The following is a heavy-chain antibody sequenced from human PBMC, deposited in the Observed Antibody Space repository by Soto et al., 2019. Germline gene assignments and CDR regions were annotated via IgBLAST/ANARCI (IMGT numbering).Heavy chain of an antibody. CDR3: ARHRFNYYDNTVYYYFDY. Sequence: ASVKVSCKASGYTFTSYGISWVRQAPGQGPEWMGWISGHNGNTNHPQSLQGRVTMTTDTSRNKAYMELRSLRSDDTAVYYCARHRFNYYDNTVYYYFDYWGQ. CDR1: GYTFTSYG. J-gene: IGHJ4*01. D-gene: IGHD3-22*01. CDR2: ISGHNGNT. V-gene: IGHV1-18*04.